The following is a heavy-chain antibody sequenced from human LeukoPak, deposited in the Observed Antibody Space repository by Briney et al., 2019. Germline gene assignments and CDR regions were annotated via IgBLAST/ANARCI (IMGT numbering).Heavy chain of an antibody. V-gene: IGHV3-20*04. D-gene: IGHD2-15*01. J-gene: IGHJ4*02. Sequence: PGGSLTLSCAASGFVFDDYGMHWVRQAPGKGLEWVSGINWDGDGTAYADSVKGRFTISRDNAKNSLYLQTKSLRAEDTAFYYCVRGNTPYYFDYWGQGTLVTVPP. CDR3: VRGNTPYYFDY. CDR2: INWDGDGT. CDR1: GFVFDDYG.